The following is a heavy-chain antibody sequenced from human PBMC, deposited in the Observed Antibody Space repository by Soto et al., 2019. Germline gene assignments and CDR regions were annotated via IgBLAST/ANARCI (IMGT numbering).Heavy chain of an antibody. CDR3: ARNGGDYFCF. Sequence: SETLSLTCAVYGGSFSGYYWSWIRQPPGKGLEWIGEIGHSGGTIYNPSLESRVAISEDSSNNQFSLKLNSVTAADTAVYYCARNGGDYFCFWGQGAPVTVSS. V-gene: IGHV4-34*01. CDR2: IGHSGGT. D-gene: IGHD3-16*01. J-gene: IGHJ4*02. CDR1: GGSFSGYY.